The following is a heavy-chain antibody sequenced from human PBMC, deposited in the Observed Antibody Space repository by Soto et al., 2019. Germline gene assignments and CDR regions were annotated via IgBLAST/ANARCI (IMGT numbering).Heavy chain of an antibody. CDR2: IFDSGST. CDR1: GVSLSVYY. Sequence: PSEALSLPCSGSGVSLSVYYWTVFRQPPGKGMEWIGYIFDSGSTDYNPSLKSRVTISLDTSKNLFSLKLSSVTAADTAVYYCARDKPILDYYNIDYYWVYFDDWGQGDLVTVYS. J-gene: IGHJ4*02. D-gene: IGHD3-22*01. CDR3: ARDKPILDYYNIDYYWVYFDD. V-gene: IGHV4-59*12.